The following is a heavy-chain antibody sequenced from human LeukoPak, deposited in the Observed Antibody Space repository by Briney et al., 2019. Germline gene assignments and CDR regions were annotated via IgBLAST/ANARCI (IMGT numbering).Heavy chain of an antibody. J-gene: IGHJ4*02. CDR3: ARGRYCGGDCYSATDFDY. Sequence: SETLSLTCVVYGGSFSGYYRSWIRQPPGKGLEWIGEINHSGSTNYNPSLKSRVTISLDTSKNQFSLKLSSVTAADTSIYYCARGRYCGGDCYSATDFDYWGQGTLVTVSS. CDR1: GGSFSGYY. D-gene: IGHD2-21*02. CDR2: INHSGST. V-gene: IGHV4-34*01.